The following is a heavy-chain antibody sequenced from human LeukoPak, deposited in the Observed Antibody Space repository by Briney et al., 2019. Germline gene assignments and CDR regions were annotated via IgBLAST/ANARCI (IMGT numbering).Heavy chain of an antibody. Sequence: GGSLRLSCAASGFTFSLYWMSWVRQAPGKGLEWVANIKQDGTEKYYVDSVKGRFTISRDNAKNSLYLQMNSLRAEDTAVYYCARDIRTRDYFDYWGQGTLVTVSS. CDR2: IKQDGTEK. CDR3: ARDIRTRDYFDY. J-gene: IGHJ4*02. CDR1: GFTFSLYW. D-gene: IGHD2-2*02. V-gene: IGHV3-7*01.